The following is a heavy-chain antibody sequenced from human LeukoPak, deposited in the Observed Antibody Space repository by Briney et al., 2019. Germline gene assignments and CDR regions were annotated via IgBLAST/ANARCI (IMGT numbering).Heavy chain of an antibody. V-gene: IGHV1-2*02. D-gene: IGHD2-2*03. Sequence: ASVKVSCKASGYTFTGYYMHWVRQAPGQGLEWMGWINPNSGGTNYAQKFQGRVTMTRDTSISTAYMELSRLRSDDTAVYYCASLDIVVVPAAQSYYYSGMDVWGQGTTVTVSS. J-gene: IGHJ6*02. CDR3: ASLDIVVVPAAQSYYYSGMDV. CDR2: INPNSGGT. CDR1: GYTFTGYY.